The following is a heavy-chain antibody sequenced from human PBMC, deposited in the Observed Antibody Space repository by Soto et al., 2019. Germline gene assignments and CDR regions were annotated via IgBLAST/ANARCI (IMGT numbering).Heavy chain of an antibody. Sequence: ASVKLSCKASGYTFTNYGISCVRQAPGQGLEWMGWINTYNGNTNHAQKLQGRVTMTTDTCTSTAYMELRSLRSDDTAVYYCARGVGSGTYYNQYNWFDPWGQGTLVTVSS. CDR2: INTYNGNT. J-gene: IGHJ5*02. D-gene: IGHD3-10*01. V-gene: IGHV1-18*01. CDR1: GYTFTNYG. CDR3: ARGVGSGTYYNQYNWFDP.